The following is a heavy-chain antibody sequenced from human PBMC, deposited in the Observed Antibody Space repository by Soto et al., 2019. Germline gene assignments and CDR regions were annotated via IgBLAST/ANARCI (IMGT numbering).Heavy chain of an antibody. CDR2: ISAYNGNT. D-gene: IGHD2-21*01. V-gene: IGHV1-18*01. CDR1: GFPFTSYA. J-gene: IGHJ4*02. Sequence: QVHLVQSGAEVKSPGASVKVSCKASGFPFTSYAITWVRQAPGQGLEWMGWISAYNGNTKYAQNLQGRVTMTTDSSTSTAYMELGSLTSDDTAVYYCARDFTGWAPDWVDSWGQGTLVTVSS. CDR3: ARDFTGWAPDWVDS.